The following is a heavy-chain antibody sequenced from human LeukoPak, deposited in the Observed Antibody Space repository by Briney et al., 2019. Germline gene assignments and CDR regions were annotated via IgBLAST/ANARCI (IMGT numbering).Heavy chain of an antibody. CDR3: VRDGYSYGFMLAFDI. V-gene: IGHV3-74*01. CDR2: INSDGSST. Sequence: GGSLRLSCAASGFTFSGYWMHWVRQAPGKGLVWVSRINSDGSSTSYADSVKGRFTISRDSAKNTLYLQVNSLRAEDTAVYYCVRDGYSYGFMLAFDIWGLGTRVTVSS. J-gene: IGHJ3*02. CDR1: GFTFSGYW. D-gene: IGHD5-18*01.